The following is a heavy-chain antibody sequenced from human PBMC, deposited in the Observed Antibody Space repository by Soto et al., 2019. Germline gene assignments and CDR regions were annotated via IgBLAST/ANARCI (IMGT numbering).Heavy chain of an antibody. CDR3: ARDEYYDFWSGYLNYGMDV. V-gene: IGHV1-18*01. J-gene: IGHJ6*02. CDR1: GYTFTRFG. CDR2: ISTFNGAT. D-gene: IGHD3-3*01. Sequence: GASVKVSCKASGYTFTRFGISWVRQAPGHGLEWMGWISTFNGATNYAQKFKDRITMTTDTPTSTAYMELRSLRSDDTAVYYCARDEYYDFWSGYLNYGMDVWGQGTTVTVSS.